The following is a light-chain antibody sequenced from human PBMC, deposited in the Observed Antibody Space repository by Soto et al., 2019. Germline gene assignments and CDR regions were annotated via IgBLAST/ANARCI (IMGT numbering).Light chain of an antibody. J-gene: IGKJ1*01. CDR1: QSLLYSNGNNY. CDR3: MQTLQTPWT. V-gene: IGKV2-28*01. Sequence: DIVMTQSPLSLPVTPGEPASISCRSSQSLLYSNGNNYLDWYLQKPGQSPQLLIYLGSNRSPGVPDRFSGSGSGTDFTLKISRVEAEDVGVYYCMQTLQTPWTFGQGTKVDIK. CDR2: LGS.